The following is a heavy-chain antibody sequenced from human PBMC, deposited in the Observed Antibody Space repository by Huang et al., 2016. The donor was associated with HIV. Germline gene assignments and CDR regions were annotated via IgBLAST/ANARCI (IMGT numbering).Heavy chain of an antibody. CDR2: IKSKTYGGTT. CDR3: TTDRDYGDYVADAFDI. CDR1: GFTFSNAW. D-gene: IGHD4-17*01. Sequence: EVQLVESGGGLVKPGGSLRLSCAASGFTFSNAWMSWVRQAPGKVVEWGGRIKSKTYGGTTDYAAPVKGRFTISRDDSKNTLYLQMNTLKTEDTAVYYCTTDRDYGDYVADAFDIWGQGTMVTVSS. V-gene: IGHV3-15*01. J-gene: IGHJ3*02.